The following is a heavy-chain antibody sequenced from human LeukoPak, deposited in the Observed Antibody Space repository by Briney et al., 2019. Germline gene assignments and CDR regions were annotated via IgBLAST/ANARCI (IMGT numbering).Heavy chain of an antibody. V-gene: IGHV1-46*01. CDR1: GYSFTSYY. Sequence: ASVKVSCKASGYSFTSYYMEWVRQAPGQGLEWIGIIKPSGGSTIYAQKFQGRVTMTRDTSTSTVYMELSSLRSEDTAVYYCARDWEGSCSDSACFRLDYWGQGTLVIVSS. D-gene: IGHD2-15*01. CDR3: ARDWEGSCSDSACFRLDY. J-gene: IGHJ4*02. CDR2: IKPSGGST.